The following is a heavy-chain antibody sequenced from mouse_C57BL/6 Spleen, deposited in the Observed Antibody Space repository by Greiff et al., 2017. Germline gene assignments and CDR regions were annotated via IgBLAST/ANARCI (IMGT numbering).Heavy chain of an antibody. D-gene: IGHD1-2*01. CDR1: GYSFTGYY. Sequence: VQLKESGPELVKPGASVKISCKASGYSFTGYYMNWVKQSPEKSLEWIGEINPSTGGTTYNQKFKAKATLTVDKSSSTAYMQLKSLTSEDSAVYYCARHYYGAMDYWGQGTSVTVSS. J-gene: IGHJ4*01. V-gene: IGHV1-42*01. CDR2: INPSTGGT. CDR3: ARHYYGAMDY.